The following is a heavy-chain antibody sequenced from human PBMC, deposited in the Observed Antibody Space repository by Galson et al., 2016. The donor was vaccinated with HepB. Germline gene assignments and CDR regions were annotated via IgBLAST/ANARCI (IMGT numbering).Heavy chain of an antibody. CDR2: ISPYNGNT. J-gene: IGHJ4*02. D-gene: IGHD3-9*01. CDR1: GYIFISYG. CDR3: AKERAHYDVLTGYLPYFDS. V-gene: IGHV1-18*01. Sequence: SVKVSCKASGYIFISYGINWVRQAPGQGLEWMGWISPYNGNTHYAQNVQGRVTLTSDTSTSTAYMELRSLRSDDTAVYYCAKERAHYDVLTGYLPYFDSWGQGTLVSVSS.